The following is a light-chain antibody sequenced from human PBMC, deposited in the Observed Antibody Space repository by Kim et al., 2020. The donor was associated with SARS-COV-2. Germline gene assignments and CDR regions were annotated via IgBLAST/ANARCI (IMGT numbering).Light chain of an antibody. CDR2: SND. CDR1: SSNIVSNT. V-gene: IGLV1-44*01. J-gene: IGLJ2*01. CDR3: AAWDGSLNGVV. Sequence: QSVLTQPPSASGTPGQRVTISCSGSSSNIVSNTANWYQQLPGTAPKLLIYSNDQRPSGVPDRISGSKSGTSASLAISGLQSEDEADYYCAAWDGSLNGVVFGGGTKLTVL.